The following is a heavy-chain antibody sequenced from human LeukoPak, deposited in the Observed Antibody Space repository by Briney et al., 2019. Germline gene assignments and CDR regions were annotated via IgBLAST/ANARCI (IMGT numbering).Heavy chain of an antibody. CDR3: ARHPSRRRTAMVNWFDP. D-gene: IGHD5-18*01. CDR1: GGSISSSSYY. Sequence: SETLSLTCTVSGGSISSSSYYWGWIRQPPGKGLEWVGRIYYSGSTYYNPSLKSRVTISVDTSKNQLSLKLSSVTAADTAMYYCARHPSRRRTAMVNWFDPWGQGTLVTVSS. CDR2: IYYSGST. J-gene: IGHJ5*02. V-gene: IGHV4-39*01.